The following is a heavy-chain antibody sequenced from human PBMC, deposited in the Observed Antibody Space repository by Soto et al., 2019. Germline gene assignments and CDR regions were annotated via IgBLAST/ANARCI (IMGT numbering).Heavy chain of an antibody. V-gene: IGHV1-69*02. J-gene: IGHJ3*02. CDR1: GGTFSSYT. CDR2: IIPILGIA. D-gene: IGHD3-10*01. CDR3: ARTCGSGSYYAWVVAFDI. Sequence: QVQLVQSGAEVKKPGSSVKVSCKASGGTFSSYTISWVRQAPGQGLEWMGRIIPILGIAKYAQKFQGRVTITGDKCTSRGYMELSSLTYDDTAVCYCARTCGSGSYYAWVVAFDIWGQGTMGTVFS.